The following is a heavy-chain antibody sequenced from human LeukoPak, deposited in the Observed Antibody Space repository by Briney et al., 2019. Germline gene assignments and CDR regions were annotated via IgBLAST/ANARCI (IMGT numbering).Heavy chain of an antibody. CDR3: ARAGLDYYYYYMDV. Sequence: ASVKVSCKASGYTFTSYDINWVRQATGQGLEWMGWMNPNSGNTGYAQKFQGRVTMTRNTSISTAYMELSSLRSEDTAVYYCARAGLDYYYYYMDVWGKGTTVTISS. J-gene: IGHJ6*03. CDR1: GYTFTSYD. V-gene: IGHV1-8*01. CDR2: MNPNSGNT.